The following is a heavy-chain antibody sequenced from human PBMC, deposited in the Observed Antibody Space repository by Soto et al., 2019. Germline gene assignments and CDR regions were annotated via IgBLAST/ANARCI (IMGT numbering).Heavy chain of an antibody. Sequence: PSETLSLTCTVSGGSISSYYWSWIRQPPGKGLEWIGYIYYSGSTNYNPSLKSRVTISVDTSKNQFSLKLSSVTAADTAVYYCARQGPDGYNSWGKDYYHYYGMDVWGQGTTVTVSS. J-gene: IGHJ6*02. D-gene: IGHD5-12*01. CDR3: ARQGPDGYNSWGKDYYHYYGMDV. CDR1: GGSISSYY. CDR2: IYYSGST. V-gene: IGHV4-59*08.